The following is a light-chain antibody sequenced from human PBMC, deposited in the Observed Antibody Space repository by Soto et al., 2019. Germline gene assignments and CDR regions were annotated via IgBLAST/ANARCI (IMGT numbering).Light chain of an antibody. CDR1: SSDVGRYNY. CDR2: DVS. CDR3: CSYAGSPYV. V-gene: IGLV2-11*01. Sequence: QSVLTQPRSVSGSPGQSVTISCTGTSSDVGRYNYVSWYQHHPGKAPKLMIYDVSTRPSGVPDRFSGSRSGTTASLPISGLQAEDEADYYCCSYAGSPYVFGTGTKVTVL. J-gene: IGLJ1*01.